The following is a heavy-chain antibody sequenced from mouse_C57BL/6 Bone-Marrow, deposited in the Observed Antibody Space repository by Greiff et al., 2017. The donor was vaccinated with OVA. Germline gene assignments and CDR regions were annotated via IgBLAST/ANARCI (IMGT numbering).Heavy chain of an antibody. Sequence: EVQLQQSGPVLVKPGASVKMSCKASGYTFTDYYMNWVKQSHGKSLEWIGVIKPYNGGTSYNQKFKGKATLTVDKSSSTAYMELNSLTSEDSAVYYCARTPYYYGSAWFAYWGQGTLVTVSA. CDR2: IKPYNGGT. CDR1: GYTFTDYY. V-gene: IGHV1-19*01. CDR3: ARTPYYYGSAWFAY. J-gene: IGHJ3*01. D-gene: IGHD1-1*01.